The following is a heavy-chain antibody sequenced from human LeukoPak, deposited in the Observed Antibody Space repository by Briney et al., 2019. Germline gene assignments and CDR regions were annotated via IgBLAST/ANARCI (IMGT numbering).Heavy chain of an antibody. CDR2: INPNSGGT. J-gene: IGHJ3*02. V-gene: IGHV1-2*02. D-gene: IGHD2-15*01. CDR3: ARVRGYCSGGSCYWAPYAAFDI. CDR1: GYTFTGYY. Sequence: ASVKVSCKASGYTFTGYYMHWVRQAPGQGLEWMGWINPNSGGTNYAQKFQGRVTMTRDTSISTAYMELSRLRSDDTAVYYCARVRGYCSGGSCYWAPYAAFDIWGQGTMVTVSS.